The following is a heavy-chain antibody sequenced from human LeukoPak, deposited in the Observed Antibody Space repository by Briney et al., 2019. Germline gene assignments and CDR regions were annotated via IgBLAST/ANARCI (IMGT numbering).Heavy chain of an antibody. V-gene: IGHV3-7*01. J-gene: IGHJ4*02. CDR2: IKQDGSEK. D-gene: IGHD4-17*01. CDR3: ARYYGTTIWDY. CDR1: GFTFSSYW. Sequence: GGSLRLSCAASGFTFSSYWMSWVRQAPGKGLEWVANIKQDGSEKYYADSVKGRFTISRDNSKKSLYLQMNSLRAEDTAVYYCARYYGTTIWDYWGQGTLVTVSS.